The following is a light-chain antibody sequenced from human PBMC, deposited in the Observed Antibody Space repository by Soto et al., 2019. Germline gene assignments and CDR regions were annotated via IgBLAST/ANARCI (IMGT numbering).Light chain of an antibody. CDR1: QSISSY. J-gene: IGKJ2*01. CDR3: QQSYSTPRGYT. CDR2: AAS. V-gene: IGKV1-39*01. Sequence: DIQMTQSPSSLSASVGDRVTITCRASQSISSYLNWYQQKPGKAPKLLIYAASSLQSGDPSRFSGSGSGTDFTLTISSLQPEDFATYYCQQSYSTPRGYTFGQGTKLEIK.